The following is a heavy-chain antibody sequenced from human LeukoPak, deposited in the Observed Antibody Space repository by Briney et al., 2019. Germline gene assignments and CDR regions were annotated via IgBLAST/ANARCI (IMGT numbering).Heavy chain of an antibody. J-gene: IGHJ4*02. D-gene: IGHD3-3*01. V-gene: IGHV3-30*04. CDR3: VRSIGYYRRDMFDY. CDR2: ISYDGSNK. CDR1: GFTFSSYA. Sequence: GGSLRLSCAASGFTFSSYAMHWVRQAPGKGLEWVAVISYDGSNKYYADSVKGRFTISRDNSKNTLYLQMNSLRAEDTAVYYCVRSIGYYRRDMFDYWGQGTLVTVSS.